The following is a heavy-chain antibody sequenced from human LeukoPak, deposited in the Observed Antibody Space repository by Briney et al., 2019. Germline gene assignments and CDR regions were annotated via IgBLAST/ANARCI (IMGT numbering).Heavy chain of an antibody. Sequence: GGSLRLSCAASGFTFSSYWMSWVRQAPGKGLEWVSSISSSTNYIYHADSVKGRFTISRDNAKNSLYLQMNSLRAEDTAVYYCARVGSSGDFDYWGRGTPVTVSS. CDR1: GFTFSSYW. CDR2: ISSSTNYI. V-gene: IGHV3-21*01. J-gene: IGHJ4*02. D-gene: IGHD1-14*01. CDR3: ARVGSSGDFDY.